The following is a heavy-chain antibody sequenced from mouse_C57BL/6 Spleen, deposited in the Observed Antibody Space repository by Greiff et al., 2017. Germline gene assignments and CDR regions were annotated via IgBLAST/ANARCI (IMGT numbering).Heavy chain of an antibody. CDR3: ARYGNEYFDV. D-gene: IGHD2-1*01. V-gene: IGHV14-2*01. J-gene: IGHJ1*03. Sequence: EVQLQPSGAELVKPGASVKLSCTASGFNIKDYYMHWVKQRTEQGLEWIGRIDPEDGETKYAPKFPGKATITADTSSNTAYLQRSSLTSEDTAVYYCARYGNEYFDVRGTGTTVTVSS. CDR2: IDPEDGET. CDR1: GFNIKDYY.